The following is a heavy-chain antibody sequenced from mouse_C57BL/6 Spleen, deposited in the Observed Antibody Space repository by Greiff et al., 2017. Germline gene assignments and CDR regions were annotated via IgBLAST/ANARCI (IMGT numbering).Heavy chain of an antibody. V-gene: IGHV5-6*01. CDR1: GFTFSSYG. CDR2: ISSGGSYT. CDR3: AKLDSDDGTDY. Sequence: EVKLMESGGDLVKPGGSLKLSCAASGFTFSSYGMSWVRQTPDKRLEWVATISSGGSYTYYPDRVKGRFTICRDNAKNTLYLQMSSLKSEDTARYYCAKLDSDDGTDYWGQGTTLTVSS. J-gene: IGHJ2*01. D-gene: IGHD2-12*01.